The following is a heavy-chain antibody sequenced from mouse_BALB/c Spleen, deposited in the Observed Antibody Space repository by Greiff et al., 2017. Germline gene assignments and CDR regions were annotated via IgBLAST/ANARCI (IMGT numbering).Heavy chain of an antibody. J-gene: IGHJ4*01. D-gene: IGHD1-1*01. CDR1: GFSLTSYG. CDR2: IWAGGST. Sequence: VMLVESGPGLVAPSQSLSITCTVSGFSLTSYGVHWVRQPPGKGLEWLGVIWAGGSTNYNSALMSRLSISKDNSKSQVFLKMNSLQTDDTAMYYCARVYYYGSSHYYAMDYWGQGTSVTVSS. CDR3: ARVYYYGSSHYYAMDY. V-gene: IGHV2-9*02.